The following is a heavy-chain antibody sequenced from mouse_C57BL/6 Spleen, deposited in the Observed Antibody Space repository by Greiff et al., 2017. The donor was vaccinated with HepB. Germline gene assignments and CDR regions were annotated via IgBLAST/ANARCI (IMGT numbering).Heavy chain of an antibody. CDR1: GFTFSDYY. V-gene: IGHV5-12*01. Sequence: EVKLMESGGGLVQPGGSLKLSCAASGFTFSDYYMYWVRQTPEKRLEWVAYISNGGGSTYYPDTVKGRFTISRDNAKNTLYLQMSRLKSEDTAMYYCARPEGYYAMDYWGQGTSVTVSS. J-gene: IGHJ4*01. CDR3: ARPEGYYAMDY. CDR2: ISNGGGST.